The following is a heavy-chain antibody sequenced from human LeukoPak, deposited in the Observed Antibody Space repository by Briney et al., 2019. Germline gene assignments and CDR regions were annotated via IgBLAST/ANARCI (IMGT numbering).Heavy chain of an antibody. CDR3: ARQRGGQYEDAFDI. D-gene: IGHD2-8*01. Sequence: ASVTVSCMASGYTFTSSYIHWVRQAPGQGLEWMGIINPSGGTTIYAQKFQGRVTMTRDTSTSTVYMELSSLRSEDTAVYYCARQRGGQYEDAFDIWGQGTVVTVSS. CDR2: INPSGGTT. V-gene: IGHV1-46*01. CDR1: GYTFTSSY. J-gene: IGHJ3*02.